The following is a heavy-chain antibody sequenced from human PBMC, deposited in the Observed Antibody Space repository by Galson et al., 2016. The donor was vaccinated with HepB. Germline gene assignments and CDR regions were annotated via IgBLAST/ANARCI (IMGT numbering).Heavy chain of an antibody. J-gene: IGHJ5*02. CDR2: IERVGSQ. CDR3: ARDLLPKLRYCSGGSCYPWGWFDP. Sequence: SLRLSCAASGFPFSFYSMAWVRQAPGKGLEWVASIERVGSQYVDSVTGRFTISRDNTKNSLYLQMNSLRAEDTAVYYCARDLLPKLRYCSGGSCYPWGWFDPWGQGTLVTVSS. CDR1: GFPFSFYS. V-gene: IGHV3-7*01. D-gene: IGHD2-15*01.